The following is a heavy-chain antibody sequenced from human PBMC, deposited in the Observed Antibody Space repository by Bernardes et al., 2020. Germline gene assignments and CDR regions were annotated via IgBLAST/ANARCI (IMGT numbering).Heavy chain of an antibody. CDR1: GYTFTGYY. J-gene: IGHJ4*02. CDR2: INPNSGGT. Sequence: ASVKVSCKASGYTFTGYYMHWVRQAPGQGLEWMGRINPNSGGTNYAQKFQGRVTMTRDTSISTAYMELSRLRSDDTAVYYCARERYYDILTGPLGYDYWGQGTLVTVSS. D-gene: IGHD3-9*01. CDR3: ARERYYDILTGPLGYDY. V-gene: IGHV1-2*06.